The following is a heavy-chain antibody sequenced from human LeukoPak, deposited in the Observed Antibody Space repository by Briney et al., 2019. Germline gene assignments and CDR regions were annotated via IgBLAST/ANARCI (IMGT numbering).Heavy chain of an antibody. CDR2: ISWNSGSI. CDR3: AKDRVAYNWNDGNYFDH. D-gene: IGHD1-20*01. J-gene: IGHJ4*02. Sequence: HPGGSLRLSCAASGFTFDDYAMHWVRQAPGKGLEWVSGISWNSGSIGYADSVKGRFTISRDNAKNSLYLQMNSLRAEDTALYYCAKDRVAYNWNDGNYFDHWGQGTLVTVSS. V-gene: IGHV3-9*01. CDR1: GFTFDDYA.